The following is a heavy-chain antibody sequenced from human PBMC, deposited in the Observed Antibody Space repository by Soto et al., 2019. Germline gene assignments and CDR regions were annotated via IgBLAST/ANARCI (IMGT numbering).Heavy chain of an antibody. D-gene: IGHD6-19*01. V-gene: IGHV1-58*01. Sequence: SVKVSCKXSGFTFSSSAVQWVRQARGQRLEWIGWIVLGNGNTNYAQKFQERVTITRDMSTSTAYMEVRSLTSDDTAVYYCATRIGNIGWYWLDTWGQGTLVTVSS. CDR1: GFTFSSSA. CDR3: ATRIGNIGWYWLDT. J-gene: IGHJ5*02. CDR2: IVLGNGNT.